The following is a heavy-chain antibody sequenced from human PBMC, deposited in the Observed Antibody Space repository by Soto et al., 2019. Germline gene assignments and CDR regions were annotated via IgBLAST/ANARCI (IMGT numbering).Heavy chain of an antibody. CDR2: VSGNGAVT. J-gene: IGHJ4*02. D-gene: IGHD2-2*01. V-gene: IGHV3-23*01. Sequence: EVQLLDSGGGLAQPGGSLRLSCAASGFTFGNYAMNWVRQAPGKGLEWVSTVSGNGAVTYYADSVKGRFTISRDNYKSKLYLQMNNLRAEDTAIYFCAKVPASLKPFDYWGQGTLVTVSS. CDR1: GFTFGNYA. CDR3: AKVPASLKPFDY.